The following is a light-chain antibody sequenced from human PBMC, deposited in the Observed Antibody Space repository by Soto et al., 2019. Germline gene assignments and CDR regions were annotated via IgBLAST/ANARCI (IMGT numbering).Light chain of an antibody. CDR2: DAS. J-gene: IGKJ1*01. CDR1: QNINNW. V-gene: IGKV1-5*01. Sequence: DIQMTQSPSTLSASVGDRVTITCRASQNINNWLAWYQQRAGRAPEVLIYDASILGSGVPSSFSGSGSGTEFTLTISSLQADDFATYYCQQYTSFWTFGKGTKVEI. CDR3: QQYTSFWT.